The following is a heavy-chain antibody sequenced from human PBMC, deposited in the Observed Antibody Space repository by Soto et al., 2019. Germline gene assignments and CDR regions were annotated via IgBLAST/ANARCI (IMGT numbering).Heavy chain of an antibody. Sequence: GVLRLSCAASGFTFSSYEMNWVRQAPGKGLEWVSYISSSGSTIYYADSVKGRFTISRDNAKNSLYLQMNSLRAEDTAVYYCARDILTGYQRRDYYYGMDVWGQGTTVTVSS. J-gene: IGHJ6*02. CDR2: ISSSGSTI. CDR3: ARDILTGYQRRDYYYGMDV. D-gene: IGHD3-9*01. V-gene: IGHV3-48*03. CDR1: GFTFSSYE.